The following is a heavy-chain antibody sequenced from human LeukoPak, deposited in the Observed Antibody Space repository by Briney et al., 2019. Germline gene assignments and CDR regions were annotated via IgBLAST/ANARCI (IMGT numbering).Heavy chain of an antibody. D-gene: IGHD4-23*01. J-gene: IGHJ4*02. CDR2: ISYSGNT. CDR1: GGSISSYY. Sequence: ASETLSLTCTVSGGSISSYYWSWIRQPPGKGLEWIGYISYSGNTNYNPSLKSRVTISVDMSKNQFSLKLSSVTAADTAVYHCARARDYGGKTFDYWGQGTLVTVSS. CDR3: ARARDYGGKTFDY. V-gene: IGHV4-59*08.